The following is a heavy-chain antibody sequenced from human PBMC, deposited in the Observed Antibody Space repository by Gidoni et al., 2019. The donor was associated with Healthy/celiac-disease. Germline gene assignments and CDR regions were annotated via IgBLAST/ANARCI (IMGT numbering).Heavy chain of an antibody. CDR2: TWYDGSNK. Sequence: QVQVVESGGGVVQPGGSLRLSCVASGFTFSSYGMHWVRQAPGKGLEWVAVTWYDGSNKYYADSVKGRFTVSRDNSKNTAYLQMNSLRAEDTAVYYCARGEVVYAQNYYYGMDVWGQGTTVTVSS. V-gene: IGHV3-33*01. CDR1: GFTFSSYG. J-gene: IGHJ6*02. CDR3: ARGEVVYAQNYYYGMDV. D-gene: IGHD2-8*02.